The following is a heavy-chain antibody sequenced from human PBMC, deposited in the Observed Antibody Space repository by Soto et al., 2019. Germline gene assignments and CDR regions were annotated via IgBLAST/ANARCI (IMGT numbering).Heavy chain of an antibody. CDR1: GGTFGSYG. CDR3: ARDSPYGGDYWHWFDP. CDR2: VIPIFGTI. D-gene: IGHD2-8*02. V-gene: IGHV1-69*01. Sequence: QVQMVQSGAEVKKPGSSVKVSCKASGGTFGSYGFSWVRQAPGQGLEWLGGVIPIFGTINYAQKFQGRVTITADESTTTAYIELNSLTSEDTAVYYCARDSPYGGDYWHWFDPWGQGTLVTVSS. J-gene: IGHJ5*02.